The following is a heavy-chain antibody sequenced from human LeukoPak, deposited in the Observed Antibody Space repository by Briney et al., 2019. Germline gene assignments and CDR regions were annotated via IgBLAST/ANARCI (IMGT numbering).Heavy chain of an antibody. CDR2: INHEGGGI. CDR3: ATYINWVAGDV. V-gene: IGHV3-7*01. Sequence: GGSLRLSCAASGFTFSESRMTWVRQVPGLGLEWVAHINHEGGGIQYVDSVKGRLTISRDNAKGSVYLQMNSLRAEDTAIYHCATYINWVAGDVWGQGTTVIVSS. J-gene: IGHJ6*02. D-gene: IGHD1-1*01. CDR1: GFTFSESR.